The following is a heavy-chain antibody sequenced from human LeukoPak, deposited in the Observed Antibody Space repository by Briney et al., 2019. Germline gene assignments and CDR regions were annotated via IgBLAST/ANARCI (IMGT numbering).Heavy chain of an antibody. CDR2: ITSGFTP. Sequence: PGGSLRLSCAASGLIFINYAMSWVRQAPGKGLEWVSGITSGFTPHYADSVKGRFTISRDNSKNTFHLQMNSLRAEDTPVYYCAKDYSDLRVADVFFAYWGQGTLVTVSS. CDR3: AKDYSDLRVADVFFAY. CDR1: GLIFINYA. D-gene: IGHD2-15*01. V-gene: IGHV3-23*01. J-gene: IGHJ4*02.